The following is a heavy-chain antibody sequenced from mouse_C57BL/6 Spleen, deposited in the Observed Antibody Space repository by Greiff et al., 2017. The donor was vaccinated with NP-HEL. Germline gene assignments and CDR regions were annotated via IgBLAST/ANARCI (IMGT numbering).Heavy chain of an antibody. CDR3: ARGNYWYVDV. CDR1: GYSITSGYY. J-gene: IGHJ1*03. CDR2: ISYDGSN. Sequence: VQLKESGPGLVKPSQSLSLTCSVTGYSITSGYYWNWIRQFPGNKLEWMGYISYDGSNNYNPSLKNRISITRDTSKNQFFLKLNSVTTEDTATYYCARGNYWYVDVWGTGTTVTVSS. D-gene: IGHD2-1*01. V-gene: IGHV3-6*01.